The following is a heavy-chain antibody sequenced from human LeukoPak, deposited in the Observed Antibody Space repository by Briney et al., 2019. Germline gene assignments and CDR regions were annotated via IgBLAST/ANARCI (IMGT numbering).Heavy chain of an antibody. CDR3: ARGAATAPDDY. CDR2: IIPILGIA. V-gene: IGHV1-69*02. J-gene: IGHJ4*02. CDR1: GGTFSSYT. Sequence: GASVKVSCKASGGTFSSYTISWLRQAPGQGLEWMGRIIPILGIANYAQKFQGRVTITADKSTSTAYMELSSLRSEDTAVYYCARGAATAPDDYWGQGTLVTVSS. D-gene: IGHD6-13*01.